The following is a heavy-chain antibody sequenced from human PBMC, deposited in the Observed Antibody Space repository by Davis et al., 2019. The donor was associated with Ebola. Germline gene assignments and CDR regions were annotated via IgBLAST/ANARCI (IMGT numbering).Heavy chain of an antibody. J-gene: IGHJ4*02. CDR1: GGSFSGYY. D-gene: IGHD4-23*01. CDR3: ARVGHDGNSGDY. Sequence: MPSETLSLTCAVYGGSFSGYYWSWIRQPPGKGLEWIGEINHSGRTNYNPSLKSRVTISVDTSKNQFSLKLSSVTAADTAVYYCARVGHDGNSGDYWGQGTLVTVSS. CDR2: INHSGRT. V-gene: IGHV4-34*01.